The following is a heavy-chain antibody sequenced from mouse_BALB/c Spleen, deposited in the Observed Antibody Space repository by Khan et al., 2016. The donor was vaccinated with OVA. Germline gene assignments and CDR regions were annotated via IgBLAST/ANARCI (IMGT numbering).Heavy chain of an antibody. J-gene: IGHJ2*01. CDR1: GLNIKDTY. V-gene: IGHV14-3*02. Sequence: EVQLQQSGAELVKSGATVTLSCTASGLNIKDTYMHWLKPSPEPGMEWIGRIDPPNGHTKYDPKFQGQATIQPDTSSNTAYPQLSSLTSEYTAVYYCARMSRKWGRGTTLTVSS. CDR2: IDPPNGHT. CDR3: ARMSRK.